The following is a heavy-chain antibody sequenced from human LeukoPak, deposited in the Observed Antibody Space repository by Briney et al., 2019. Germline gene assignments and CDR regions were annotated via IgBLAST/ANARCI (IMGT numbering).Heavy chain of an antibody. D-gene: IGHD4-23*01. CDR3: AKEVTVVTDY. CDR2: INNVASHI. Sequence: GGSLRLSCAASGFSISSSAMNWVRQAPGKGLEWVSSINNVASHIYYAGSVRGRFTISRDNSKNTLYLQMNSLRAEDTAVYYCAKEVTVVTDYWGQGTLVTVSS. CDR1: GFSISSSA. V-gene: IGHV3-21*04. J-gene: IGHJ4*02.